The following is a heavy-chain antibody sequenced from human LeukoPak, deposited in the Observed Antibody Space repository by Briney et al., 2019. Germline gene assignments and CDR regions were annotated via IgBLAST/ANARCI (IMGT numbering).Heavy chain of an antibody. D-gene: IGHD1-1*01. CDR1: GYTFTGYY. CDR3: ARDAGTPLYYYYGMDV. Sequence: ASVTVSCTASGYTFTGYYMHWVRQAPGQGLEWMGWINPNSGGTNYAQKFQGRVTMTRDTSISTAYMELSRLRSDDTAVYYCARDAGTPLYYYYGMDVWGQGTTVTVSS. V-gene: IGHV1-2*02. J-gene: IGHJ6*02. CDR2: INPNSGGT.